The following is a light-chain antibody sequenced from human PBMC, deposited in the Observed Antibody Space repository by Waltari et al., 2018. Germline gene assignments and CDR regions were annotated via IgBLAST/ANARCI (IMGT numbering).Light chain of an antibody. CDR1: SMDVGGYNY. J-gene: IGLJ2*01. V-gene: IGLV2-23*02. CDR2: DVS. Sequence: QSALTQPASVSGSPGQSITISCTGTSMDVGGYNYVSWYQQYPGKAPKLMIYDVSKRPSGVSNRFSGSKSGNTASLTISGLQAEDEADYYCCSYAGSRIHVLFGGGTKLTVL. CDR3: CSYAGSRIHVL.